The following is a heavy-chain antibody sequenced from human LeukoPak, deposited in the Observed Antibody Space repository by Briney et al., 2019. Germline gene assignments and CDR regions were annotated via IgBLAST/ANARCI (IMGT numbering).Heavy chain of an antibody. CDR1: GYTFTGYY. D-gene: IGHD3-22*01. CDR3: ARGGSTMIGTYFDY. J-gene: IGHJ4*02. Sequence: GASVRVSCTASGYTFTGYYMHWVRQAPGQGLEWMGWINPNSGGTKYAQTVQGRVTMTRDKSNSTAYMELSRLRSDDTAVYYCARGGSTMIGTYFDYWGQGTLVTVSS. CDR2: INPNSGGT. V-gene: IGHV1-2*02.